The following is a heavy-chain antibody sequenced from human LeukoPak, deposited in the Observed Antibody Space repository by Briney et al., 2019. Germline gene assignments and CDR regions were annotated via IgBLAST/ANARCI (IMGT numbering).Heavy chain of an antibody. V-gene: IGHV4-4*02. J-gene: IGHJ4*02. CDR1: GGSISSSNL. CDR3: ARDDFVDTAMVRFYY. Sequence: SGTLSLTCAVSGGSISSSNLWSWVRQSPGKGLEWIGEIYHSGSTNYNPSLKSRVTISVDKSKNQFSLKLSSVTAADTAVYYCARDDFVDTAMVRFYYWGQGTLVTVSP. CDR2: IYHSGST. D-gene: IGHD5-18*01.